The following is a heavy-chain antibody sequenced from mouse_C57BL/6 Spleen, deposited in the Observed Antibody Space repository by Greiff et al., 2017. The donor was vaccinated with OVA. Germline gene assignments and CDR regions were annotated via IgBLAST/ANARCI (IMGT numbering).Heavy chain of an antibody. D-gene: IGHD1-1*01. Sequence: VQLQQSGPELVKPGASVKISCKASGYTFTDYYMNWVKQSHGKSLEWIGDINPNNGGTSYNQKFKGKATLTVDNASSTAYMELRRLTSEDSAVYYCARYIPSPTVVATDWYFDVWGTGTTVTVSS. CDR3: ARYIPSPTVVATDWYFDV. V-gene: IGHV1-26*01. CDR1: GYTFTDYY. CDR2: INPNNGGT. J-gene: IGHJ1*03.